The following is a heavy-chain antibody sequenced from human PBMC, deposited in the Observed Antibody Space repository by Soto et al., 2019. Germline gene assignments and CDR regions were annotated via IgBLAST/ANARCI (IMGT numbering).Heavy chain of an antibody. CDR1: GGSISTYY. CDR3: AREKMPYGMDV. D-gene: IGHD2-2*01. CDR2: FYTGGST. V-gene: IGHV4-4*07. J-gene: IGHJ6*02. Sequence: ETLSLTCXVSGGSISTYYWSWIRQPAGKGLEWIGRFYTGGSTNYNPSLKSRVTLSVGTSKNQLSLKLRSVTAADTAVYYCAREKMPYGMDVWGQGTTVTSP.